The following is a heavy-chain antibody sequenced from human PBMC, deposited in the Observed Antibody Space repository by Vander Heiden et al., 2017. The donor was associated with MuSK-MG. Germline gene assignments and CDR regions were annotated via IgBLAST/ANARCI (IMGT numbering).Heavy chain of an antibody. CDR1: GYTFTNNY. J-gene: IGHJ4*02. V-gene: IGHV1-46*01. D-gene: IGHD1-26*01. CDR2: INPRGGIT. Sequence: QVQLVQSGADVKEPGASVKISCTTSGYTFTNNYLHCVRHAPGQGLEWMVVINPRGGITVSGQKVQGRVTLTWDTSTTTVYMELKSMTNEDTAVYCVARELANGMYSFDYGCQETVVTVSS. CDR3: ARELANGMYSFDY.